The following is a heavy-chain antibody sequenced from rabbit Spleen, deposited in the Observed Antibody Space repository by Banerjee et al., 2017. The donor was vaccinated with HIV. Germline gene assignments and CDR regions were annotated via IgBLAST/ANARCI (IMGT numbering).Heavy chain of an antibody. J-gene: IGHJ6*01. CDR2: IDSGSSGFT. CDR1: GVSFSLSSY. Sequence: QSLEESGGGLVQPEGSLTLTCTASGVSFSLSSYMCWVRQAPGKGLEWIACIDSGSSGFTYFATWAKGRFTCSKTSSTTVTLQMTRLTAADTATYFCARDTSSSFSSYGMDLWGPGTLVTVS. CDR3: ARDTSSSFSSYGMDL. V-gene: IGHV1S40*01. D-gene: IGHD1-1*01.